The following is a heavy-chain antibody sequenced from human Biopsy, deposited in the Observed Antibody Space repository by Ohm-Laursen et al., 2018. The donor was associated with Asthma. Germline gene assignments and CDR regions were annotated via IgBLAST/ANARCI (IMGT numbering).Heavy chain of an antibody. D-gene: IGHD4-17*01. Sequence: SQTLSLTCRVSGGYTGSSDHHWAWIRQAPGKGLEWIGFVFWSGSTHYSRSLERRVSISIDTATNEFSMKLWSVTPADTAVYFSARVVSYGDIYFGIDVWGPGNTVVVS. J-gene: IGHJ6*02. CDR2: VFWSGST. CDR3: ARVVSYGDIYFGIDV. CDR1: GGYTGSSDHH. V-gene: IGHV4-30-4*01.